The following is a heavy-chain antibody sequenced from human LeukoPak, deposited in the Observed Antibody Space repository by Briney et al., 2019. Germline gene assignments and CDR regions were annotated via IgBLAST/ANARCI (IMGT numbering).Heavy chain of an antibody. CDR2: ISAYNGNT. V-gene: IGHV1-18*01. D-gene: IGHD3-10*01. J-gene: IGHJ6*03. Sequence: ASVKVSCKASGYTFTSYGISWVRQAPGQGLEWMGWISAYNGNTNYAQKLQGRVTMTTDTSTSTAYMELRSLRSDDTAVYYCARGPSITMVRGGQWYYSMDVWGKGTTVTISS. CDR1: GYTFTSYG. CDR3: ARGPSITMVRGGQWYYSMDV.